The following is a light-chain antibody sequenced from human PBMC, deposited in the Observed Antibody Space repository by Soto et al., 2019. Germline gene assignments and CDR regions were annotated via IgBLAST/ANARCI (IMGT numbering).Light chain of an antibody. CDR2: DVN. CDR1: SSDIGGRYNY. V-gene: IGLV2-14*03. CDR3: SAYSSGATHVV. Sequence: QSALTQPASVSGSPGQSSTISCTGTSSDIGGRYNYVSWYQQHPGKAPKLLIYDVNDRPSGVSDRFSGSKSGNTASMTISGLQGEEEADYFCSAYSSGATHVVFGGGTKLTVL. J-gene: IGLJ2*01.